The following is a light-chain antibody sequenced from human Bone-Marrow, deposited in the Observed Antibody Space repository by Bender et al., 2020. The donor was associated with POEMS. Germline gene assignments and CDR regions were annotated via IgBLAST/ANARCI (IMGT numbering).Light chain of an antibody. CDR2: EVS. CDR1: SSDVGGYNY. CDR3: CSYAGTYNFYV. V-gene: IGLV2-14*01. Sequence: QSALTQPASVSGSPGQSITISCTGTSSDVGGYNYVSWYQQYPGKAPKLIIYEVSNRPSGVSNRFSGSKSGNTASLTISGLQAEDEADYYCCSYAGTYNFYVFGSGTKVTVL. J-gene: IGLJ1*01.